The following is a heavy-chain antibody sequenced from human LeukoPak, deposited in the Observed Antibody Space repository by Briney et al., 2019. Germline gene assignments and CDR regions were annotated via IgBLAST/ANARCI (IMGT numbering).Heavy chain of an antibody. Sequence: PGGSLRLSCAASGFTFSSYSMNWVRQAPGKGLEWVSSISSSSSYIYYADSVKGRFTISRDNAKNSLYLQMNSLRAEDTAVYYCARSFLVGATFDYWGQGTLVTVSS. V-gene: IGHV3-21*01. D-gene: IGHD1-26*01. CDR1: GFTFSSYS. CDR3: ARSFLVGATFDY. CDR2: ISSSSSYI. J-gene: IGHJ4*02.